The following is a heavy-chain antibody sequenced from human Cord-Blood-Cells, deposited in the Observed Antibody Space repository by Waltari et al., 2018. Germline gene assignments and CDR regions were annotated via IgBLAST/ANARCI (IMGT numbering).Heavy chain of an antibody. CDR2: TYYRSKWYN. Sequence: QVQLQQSGPGRVKPSQTLTLTCAIYGDSVSSTNASWDWIRQSPSRGREWLGRTYYRSKWYNDYAVSVKSRITINPDTSKNQFSLQLNSVTPEDTAVYYCARDIVVVPAANHYYYYGMDVWGQGTTVTVSS. V-gene: IGHV6-1*01. J-gene: IGHJ6*02. CDR3: ARDIVVVPAANHYYYYGMDV. D-gene: IGHD2-2*01. CDR1: GDSVSSTNAS.